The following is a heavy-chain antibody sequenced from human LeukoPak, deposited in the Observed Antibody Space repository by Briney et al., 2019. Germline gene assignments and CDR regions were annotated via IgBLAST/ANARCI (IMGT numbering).Heavy chain of an antibody. CDR3: ARGTAWFGERYFDN. CDR2: INAGNGNT. CDR1: GYTFTSYG. Sequence: ASVKVSCKASGYTFTSYGISWVRQAPGQGLEWMGWINAGNGNTKYSQKFQGRVTITRDTSASTAYMELSSLRSEDTAVYYCARGTAWFGERYFDNWGQGTLVTVSS. V-gene: IGHV1-3*01. D-gene: IGHD3-10*01. J-gene: IGHJ4*02.